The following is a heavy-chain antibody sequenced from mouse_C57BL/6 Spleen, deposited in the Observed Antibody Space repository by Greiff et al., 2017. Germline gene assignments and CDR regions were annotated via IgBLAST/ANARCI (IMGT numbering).Heavy chain of an antibody. D-gene: IGHD2-1*01. CDR1: GYSFTSYY. J-gene: IGHJ2*01. V-gene: IGHV1-66*01. CDR2: IYPGSGNT. CDR3: ARTYGNYPDY. Sequence: VQLQQSGPELVKPGASVKISCKASGYSFTSYYIHWVKQRPGQGLEWIGWIYPGSGNTKYNEKFKGKATLTADTSSSTAYMQLSSLTSEDSAVYYCARTYGNYPDYWGQGTTLTGSS.